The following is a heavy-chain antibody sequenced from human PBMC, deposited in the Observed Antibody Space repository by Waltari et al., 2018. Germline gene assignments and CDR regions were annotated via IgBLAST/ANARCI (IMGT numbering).Heavy chain of an antibody. CDR3: ARTTITVFGVVVGALDN. J-gene: IGHJ4*02. V-gene: IGHV6-1*01. Sequence: QVQLQQSGPGLVKPSQTLSLTCAISGDSVSSTSAAWEWIRQSPSRGLEWLGRTYYRSKWYSHYAESVKSRMTINADTSKNEFSLQLTSVSPEDTGLYFCARTTITVFGVVVGALDNWGPGTLVTVSS. CDR2: TYYRSKWYS. CDR1: GDSVSSTSAA. D-gene: IGHD3-3*01.